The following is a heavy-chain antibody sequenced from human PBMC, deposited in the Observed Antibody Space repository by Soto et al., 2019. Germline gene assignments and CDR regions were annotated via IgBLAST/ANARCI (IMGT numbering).Heavy chain of an antibody. Sequence: QVQLVQSGAEVKRPGASVKVSCKASRYTFTSHGISWVRPAPGQALEWLGWISAYNGNTNYAQKLQGRVTMTTDTSTSAAYMGLRRLRADDTAVYYWARNLLGGSHFDYWGQGALVTV. J-gene: IGHJ4*02. CDR1: RYTFTSHG. CDR2: ISAYNGNT. D-gene: IGHD2-8*02. V-gene: IGHV1-18*01. CDR3: ARNLLGGSHFDY.